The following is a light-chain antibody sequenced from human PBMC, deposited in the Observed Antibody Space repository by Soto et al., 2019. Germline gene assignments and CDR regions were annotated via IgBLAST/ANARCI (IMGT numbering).Light chain of an antibody. V-gene: IGKV3-20*01. J-gene: IGKJ5*01. CDR2: GAS. CDR3: QQYGSSPIT. CDR1: ERLSSVY. Sequence: EIVLTQSPDTLSLSPGERATLSCRASERLSSVYLAWYQQRPGQPPRLLIYGASNRATGIPDRFSGSGSGTDFTLTISRLEPEDFAVYYCQQYGSSPITFGQGTRLEIK.